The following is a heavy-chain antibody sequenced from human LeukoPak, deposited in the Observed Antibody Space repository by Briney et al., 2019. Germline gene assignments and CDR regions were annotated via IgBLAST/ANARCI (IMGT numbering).Heavy chain of an antibody. Sequence: GGSLRLSCAASGFTFSNYAMTWVRQAPGKGLEWVSGISGSGGATYYADSVKGRFTISRDNSKNTLYLQMNSQRAEDTAVYYCARDRYYYDSSGYYRFDYWGQGTLVTVSS. J-gene: IGHJ4*02. CDR2: ISGSGGAT. V-gene: IGHV3-23*01. CDR3: ARDRYYYDSSGYYRFDY. CDR1: GFTFSNYA. D-gene: IGHD3-22*01.